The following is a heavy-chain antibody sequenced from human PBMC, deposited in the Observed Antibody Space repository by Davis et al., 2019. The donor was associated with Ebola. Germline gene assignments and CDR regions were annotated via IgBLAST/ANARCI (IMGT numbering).Heavy chain of an antibody. CDR3: AREVYSGYLDY. J-gene: IGHJ4*02. Sequence: ASVKVSCKASGYTFANYGITWVRQAPGQGLEWMGWISTYNGNTKYAENLQGRVTMTTDTSTSTAYMELRSLRSDDTAVYYCAREVYSGYLDYWGQGTLVTVSS. CDR2: ISTYNGNT. CDR1: GYTFANYG. D-gene: IGHD5-12*01. V-gene: IGHV1-18*01.